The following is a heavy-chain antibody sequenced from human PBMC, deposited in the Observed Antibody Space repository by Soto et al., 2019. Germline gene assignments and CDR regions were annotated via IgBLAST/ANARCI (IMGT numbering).Heavy chain of an antibody. CDR3: ARDSSGWGLDI. Sequence: EVQLVESGGGSVQPGGSLRLSCAASGFTFSTYDMHWVRQATGKGLEWVSAIGRGGDTHYPDSVKGRFTISRENAKNSLYLQMNSLRAGDTAVYYCARDSSGWGLDIWGQGTMVTVSS. CDR1: GFTFSTYD. V-gene: IGHV3-13*01. J-gene: IGHJ3*02. D-gene: IGHD6-19*01. CDR2: IGRGGDT.